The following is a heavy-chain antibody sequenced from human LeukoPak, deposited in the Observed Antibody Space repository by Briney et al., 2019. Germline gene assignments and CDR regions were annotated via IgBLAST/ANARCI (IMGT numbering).Heavy chain of an antibody. CDR2: ISYDGSNK. J-gene: IGHJ4*02. CDR3: ARDDASSSFTY. Sequence: GGSLRLSCAASGFTFSSYAMHWVRQAPGKGLEWVAVISYDGSNKYYADSVKGRFTISRDNAQNSLYLQMNSLRVEDTAVYYCARDDASSSFTYWGQGALVTVPS. V-gene: IGHV3-30-3*01. CDR1: GFTFSSYA. D-gene: IGHD3-16*01.